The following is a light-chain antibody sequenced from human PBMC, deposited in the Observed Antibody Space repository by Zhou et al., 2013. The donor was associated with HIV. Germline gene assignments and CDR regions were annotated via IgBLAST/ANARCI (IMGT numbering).Light chain of an antibody. CDR3: QQYVDWRGLT. CDR1: QSVSNY. J-gene: IGKJ4*01. Sequence: EIVMTQSPATLSVSPGERVTLSCRASQSVSNYLAWYQHNPGQAPRLLIYAASTRATGIPARFSGSGSETEFTLTISSLQSEDFAVYYCQQYVDWRGLTFGGGTTVEI. V-gene: IGKV3D-15*01. CDR2: AAS.